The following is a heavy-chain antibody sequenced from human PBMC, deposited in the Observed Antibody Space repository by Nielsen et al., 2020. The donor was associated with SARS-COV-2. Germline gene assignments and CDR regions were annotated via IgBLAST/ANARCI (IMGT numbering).Heavy chain of an antibody. CDR2: ISRSGSII. CDR3: AGPAS. D-gene: IGHD2-2*01. J-gene: IGHJ5*02. V-gene: IGHV3-11*01. CDR1: GFSSSDYS. Sequence: GESLKTSCVVSGFSSSDYSMSWTRQAPGKGLVWVSYISRSGSIIQHADSVKGRFTISRDNAKNSLYLQMDNLRVDDTAVYYCAGPASWGQGTVVTVSA.